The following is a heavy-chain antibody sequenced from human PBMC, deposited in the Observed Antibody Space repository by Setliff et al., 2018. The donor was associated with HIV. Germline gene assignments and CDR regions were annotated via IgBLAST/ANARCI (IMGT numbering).Heavy chain of an antibody. D-gene: IGHD3-10*01. Sequence: GESLTLSCQASGYSFTTLWIAWVRQMPGKGLEWMGMVFPDDSDTRHSPSFQGQVSMSADKSINTAYLQWSSLKASDTAVYYCARSMGFKAPTRLDFWGPGTLVTVSS. V-gene: IGHV5-51*01. CDR1: GYSFTTLW. CDR3: ARSMGFKAPTRLDF. J-gene: IGHJ4*02. CDR2: VFPDDSDT.